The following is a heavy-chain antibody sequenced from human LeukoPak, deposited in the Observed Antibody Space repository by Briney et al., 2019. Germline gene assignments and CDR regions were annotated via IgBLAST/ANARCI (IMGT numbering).Heavy chain of an antibody. CDR1: GDSISSGSYY. J-gene: IGHJ4*02. CDR3: AREFDS. Sequence: SQTLSLTCTVSGDSISSGSYYWSWIRQPAGKGLEWIGRIYTSGSTNYNPSLKSRVTISVDTSKNQFSLKLSSVTAADTAVYYCAREFDSWGQGTLVTVSS. V-gene: IGHV4-61*02. CDR2: IYTSGST.